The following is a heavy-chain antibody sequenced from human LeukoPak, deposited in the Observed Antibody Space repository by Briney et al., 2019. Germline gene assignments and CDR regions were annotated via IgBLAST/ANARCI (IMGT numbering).Heavy chain of an antibody. D-gene: IGHD3-22*01. J-gene: IGHJ4*02. CDR1: GGSISSSSYY. CDR3: ARYHRDYYDSSGYQYYFDY. CDR2: IYYSGGT. V-gene: IGHV4-39*01. Sequence: SETLSLTCTVSGGSISSSSYYWGWIRQPPGKGLEWIGSIYYSGGTYYNPSLKSRVTISVDTSKNQFSLKLSSVTAADTAVYYCARYHRDYYDSSGYQYYFDYWGQGTLVTVSS.